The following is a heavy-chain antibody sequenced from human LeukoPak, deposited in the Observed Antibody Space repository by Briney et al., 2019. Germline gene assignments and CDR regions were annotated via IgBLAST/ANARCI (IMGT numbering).Heavy chain of an antibody. V-gene: IGHV4-59*12. CDR1: GGSISSFY. D-gene: IGHD1-26*01. CDR2: IYYSGST. J-gene: IGHJ4*02. Sequence: SETLSLTCTVSGGSISSFYWTWIRQSPGKGLEWIGCIYYSGSTNYNPSLKSRVSISIDTSKNQFSLKLSSVTAADTAVYYCARANSGTYSSPWDYWGQGTLVNVSS. CDR3: ARANSGTYSSPWDY.